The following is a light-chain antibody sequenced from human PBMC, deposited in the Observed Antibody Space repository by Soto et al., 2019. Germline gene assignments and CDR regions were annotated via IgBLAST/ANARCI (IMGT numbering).Light chain of an antibody. Sequence: QSVLTQPPSVSGAPGQRVTISCTGSSSNIGACYDVHWYQQLPGTAPKLLIYGNSNRPSGVPDRFSGSKSGTSSSLAITGLQAEDEPDYYCHSYDSSLSGSVFGGGTKLTVL. V-gene: IGLV1-40*01. J-gene: IGLJ2*01. CDR3: HSYDSSLSGSV. CDR1: SSNIGACYD. CDR2: GNS.